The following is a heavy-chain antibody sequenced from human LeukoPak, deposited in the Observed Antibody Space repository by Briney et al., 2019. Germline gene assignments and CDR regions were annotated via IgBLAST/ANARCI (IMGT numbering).Heavy chain of an antibody. CDR2: IKDRSQGATS. Sequence: PGGPLRLSCAVSGLTFNDAWMTWVRQAPGRGLEWVARIKDRSQGATSDYCAHVRGSFTISRDDSNNVVPLQMNSLINEDAAVYYCTTGLCTDTACHWDDAFAVWGQGTTVAVSS. CDR1: GLTFNDAW. CDR3: TTGLCTDTACHWDDAFAV. J-gene: IGHJ3*01. V-gene: IGHV3-15*01. D-gene: IGHD2-8*02.